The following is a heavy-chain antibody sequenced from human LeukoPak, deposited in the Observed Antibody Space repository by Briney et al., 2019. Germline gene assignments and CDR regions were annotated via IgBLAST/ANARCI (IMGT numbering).Heavy chain of an antibody. Sequence: PGGSLRLSCAASGSTFDDYAMHWVRQAPGKGLEWVSSISSSSSYIYYADSVKGRFTISRDNAKNSLYLQMNSLRAEDTAVYYCARYDPAYIFDYWGQGTLVTVSS. CDR1: GSTFDDYA. CDR2: ISSSSSYI. D-gene: IGHD3-16*01. CDR3: ARYDPAYIFDY. V-gene: IGHV3-21*01. J-gene: IGHJ4*02.